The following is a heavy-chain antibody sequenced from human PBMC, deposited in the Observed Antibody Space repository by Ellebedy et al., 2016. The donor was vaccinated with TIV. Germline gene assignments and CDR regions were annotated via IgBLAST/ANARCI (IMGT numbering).Heavy chain of an antibody. CDR2: ISYDGYNE. V-gene: IGHV3-30*04. Sequence: GGSLRLXXAASGFTFGSYTMYWVRQAPGKGLEWVAMISYDGYNECYGDSVRGRFTISRVNSRSTLYLQMNSLRAEDTAVYYCVRDNSGYYYFDYWGQGTLVTVSS. J-gene: IGHJ4*02. D-gene: IGHD3-22*01. CDR3: VRDNSGYYYFDY. CDR1: GFTFGSYT.